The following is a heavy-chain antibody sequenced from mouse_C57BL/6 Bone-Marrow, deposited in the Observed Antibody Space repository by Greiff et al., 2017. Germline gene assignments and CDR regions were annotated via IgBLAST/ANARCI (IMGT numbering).Heavy chain of an antibody. J-gene: IGHJ3*01. CDR2: IDPSDSYT. V-gene: IGHV1-50*01. CDR3: ASPKAFAY. Sequence: QVQLQQSGAELVKPGASVKPSCKASGYTFTSYWMQWVKQRPGQGLEWIGEIDPSDSYTNYNQKFKGKATLTVDTSSSTAYMQLSSLTSEDSAVYYCASPKAFAYWGQGTLVTVSA. CDR1: GYTFTSYW.